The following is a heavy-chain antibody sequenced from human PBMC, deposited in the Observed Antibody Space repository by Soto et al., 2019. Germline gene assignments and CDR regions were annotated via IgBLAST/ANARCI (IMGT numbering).Heavy chain of an antibody. CDR1: GDSFSGYF. CDR2: ITEGGTT. V-gene: IGHV4-34*01. CDR3: ARGDDAMLSPNFDY. J-gene: IGHJ4*02. D-gene: IGHD1-1*01. Sequence: SETLSLTCAVHGDSFSGYFWTWIRQPPGKGLEWIAEITEGGTTNYSPSLKSRVSIAVDSSKRQFSLTLSSVTAADTAMYYCARGDDAMLSPNFDYWSQGSLVTVSS.